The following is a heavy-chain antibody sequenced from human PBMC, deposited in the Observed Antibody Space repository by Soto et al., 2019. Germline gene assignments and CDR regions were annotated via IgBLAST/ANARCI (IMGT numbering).Heavy chain of an antibody. V-gene: IGHV1-69*02. CDR1: GGTFSSYT. CDR3: ASDLYGGNLLNGLDY. CDR2: IIPILGIA. J-gene: IGHJ4*02. Sequence: QVQLVQSGAEVKKPGSSVKVSCKASGGTFSSYTISWVRQAPGQGLEWMGRIIPILGIANYAQKFQGRVTITADKSTRTAHMELSSLRSEDTAVYYCASDLYGGNLLNGLDYWGQGTLVTVSS. D-gene: IGHD4-17*01.